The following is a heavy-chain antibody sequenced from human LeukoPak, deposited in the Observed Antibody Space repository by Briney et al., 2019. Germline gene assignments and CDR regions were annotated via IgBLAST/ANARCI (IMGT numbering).Heavy chain of an antibody. Sequence: GGSLRLSCAASGFTFSSYGMHWVRQAPGKGLEWVAVISYDGSNKYYADSVKGRFTISRDNSKNTLYLQMNSLRAEDTAVYYCAKGRYYYYYGMDAWGQGTTVTVSS. CDR1: GFTFSSYG. CDR3: AKGRYYYYYGMDA. CDR2: ISYDGSNK. V-gene: IGHV3-30*18. J-gene: IGHJ6*02.